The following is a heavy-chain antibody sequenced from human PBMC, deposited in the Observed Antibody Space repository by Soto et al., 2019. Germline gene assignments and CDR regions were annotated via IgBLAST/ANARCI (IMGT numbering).Heavy chain of an antibody. CDR1: GGSVSSGSYY. J-gene: IGHJ6*02. CDR2: IYYSGST. CDR3: ASTKRYSLWFGEFVSYYYGMDV. Sequence: SETLSLTCTVSGGSVSSGSYYWSWIRQPPGKGLEWIGYIYYSGSTNYNPSLKSRVTISVDTSKNKLSLKLSSVTAAEPDVYYCASTKRYSLWFGEFVSYYYGMDVWGQGTTVTVSS. V-gene: IGHV4-61*01. D-gene: IGHD3-10*01.